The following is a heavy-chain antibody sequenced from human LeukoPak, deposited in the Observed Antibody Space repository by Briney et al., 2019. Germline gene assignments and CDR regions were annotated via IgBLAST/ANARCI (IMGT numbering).Heavy chain of an antibody. CDR2: ISSSGSTI. V-gene: IGHV3-48*03. Sequence: PGGSLRLSCAASGFTFSSYEMNWVRQAPGPGLEWVSYISSSGSTIYYAVSGKGRFTISRDNAKNSLYLQMNSLRAEDTAVYYCAELGITMIGGVWGKGTMVTISS. CDR3: AELGITMIGGV. CDR1: GFTFSSYE. D-gene: IGHD3-10*02. J-gene: IGHJ6*04.